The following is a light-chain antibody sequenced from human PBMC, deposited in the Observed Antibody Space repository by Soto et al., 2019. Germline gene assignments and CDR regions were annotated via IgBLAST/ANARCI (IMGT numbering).Light chain of an antibody. CDR2: RAS. Sequence: DIQMTQSPASLSASVGDRVTITCRASQTIGSYLNWYQQKPGKAPTVVIYRASTLQSGVPSRFSGSGSGTDFTLTISSLQPEDFATYYCQQSYSTPAWTFGQGTKLDIK. J-gene: IGKJ1*01. CDR3: QQSYSTPAWT. CDR1: QTIGSY. V-gene: IGKV1-39*01.